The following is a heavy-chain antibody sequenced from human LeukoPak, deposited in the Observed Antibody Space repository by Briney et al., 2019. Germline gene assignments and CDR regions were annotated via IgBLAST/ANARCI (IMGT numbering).Heavy chain of an antibody. J-gene: IGHJ4*02. V-gene: IGHV1-2*02. Sequence: ASVKVSCKASGYTFTGYYMHWVRQAPGRGLEWMGWINPNSGGTNYAQKFQGRVTMTRDTSISTAYMELSRLRSDDTAAYYCARETAGALSFDYWGQGTLVTVSS. CDR2: INPNSGGT. D-gene: IGHD1-14*01. CDR1: GYTFTGYY. CDR3: ARETAGALSFDY.